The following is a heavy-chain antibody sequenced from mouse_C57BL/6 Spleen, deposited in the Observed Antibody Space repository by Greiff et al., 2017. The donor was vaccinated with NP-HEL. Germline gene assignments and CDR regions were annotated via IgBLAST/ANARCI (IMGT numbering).Heavy chain of an antibody. J-gene: IGHJ3*01. CDR2: IDPETGGT. CDR3: TRCDGYYWFAY. V-gene: IGHV1-15*01. CDR1: GYTFTDYE. D-gene: IGHD2-3*01. Sequence: QVQLQQSGAELVRPGASVTLSCKASGYTFTDYEMHWVKQTPVHGLDWIGAIDPETGGTAYNQKFKGKAILTADKSSSTAYMELRSLTSEDSAVYYCTRCDGYYWFAYWGQGTLVTVSA.